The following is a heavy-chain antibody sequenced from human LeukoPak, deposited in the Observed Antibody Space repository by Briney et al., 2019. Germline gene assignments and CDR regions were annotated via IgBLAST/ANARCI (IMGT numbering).Heavy chain of an antibody. CDR3: ARDTDFWSGYSNQDAFDY. CDR1: GYTFTSYG. V-gene: IGHV1-18*01. CDR2: ISAYNGNT. Sequence: ASVKVSCKASGYTFTSYGISWVRQAPGQGLEWMGWISAYNGNTNYAQKLQGRVTMTTDTSTSTAYMELRSLRSDDTAVYYCARDTDFWSGYSNQDAFDYWGQGTLVTVS. D-gene: IGHD3-3*01. J-gene: IGHJ4*02.